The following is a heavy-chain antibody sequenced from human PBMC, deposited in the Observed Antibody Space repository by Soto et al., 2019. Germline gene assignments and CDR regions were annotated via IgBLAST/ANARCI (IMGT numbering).Heavy chain of an antibody. CDR3: ANAWGIDY. Sequence: PRGSVSLSCAASGFTFSSYAMSWVRQAPGKGLEWVSTISGSGSSTYSADSVKGRFTISRDNSKNTLYLQMNSLRVEDTAIYYCANAWGIDYWGQGTLVTVSS. CDR1: GFTFSSYA. J-gene: IGHJ4*02. CDR2: ISGSGSST. D-gene: IGHD7-27*01. V-gene: IGHV3-23*01.